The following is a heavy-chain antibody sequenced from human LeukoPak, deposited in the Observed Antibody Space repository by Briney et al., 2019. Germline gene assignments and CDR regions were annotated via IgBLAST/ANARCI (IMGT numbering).Heavy chain of an antibody. V-gene: IGHV3-23*01. CDR2: ISGSGGST. D-gene: IGHD6-13*01. CDR3: AKDGPYSNSWYDAFDI. Sequence: GGSLRLSCTASGFILNNYGIHWVRQAPGKGLEWVSAISGSGGSTLYADSVKGRFTISRDNSKNTLYLQMNSVRAEDTAVYYCAKDGPYSNSWYDAFDIWGQGTMVTVSS. CDR1: GFILNNYG. J-gene: IGHJ3*02.